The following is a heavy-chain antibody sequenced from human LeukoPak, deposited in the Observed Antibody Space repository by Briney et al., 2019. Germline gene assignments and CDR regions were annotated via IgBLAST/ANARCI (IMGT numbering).Heavy chain of an antibody. CDR3: ARRCSGGSCYGPHDAFVI. CDR1: GYTFTSYY. D-gene: IGHD2-15*01. V-gene: IGHV1-46*01. Sequence: GASVKVSCKASGYTFTSYYIHWVRQAPGQGLEWMGIINPSGGSTSYAPKFQGRVTMTRDMSTTTVYMELSSLRSEDTAMYYCARRCSGGSCYGPHDAFVIWGQGTMVTVSS. CDR2: INPSGGST. J-gene: IGHJ3*02.